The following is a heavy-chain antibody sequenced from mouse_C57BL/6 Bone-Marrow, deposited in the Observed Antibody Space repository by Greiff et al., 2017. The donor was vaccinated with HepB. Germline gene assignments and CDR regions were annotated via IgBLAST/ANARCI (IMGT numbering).Heavy chain of an antibody. Sequence: VQLQQPGAELVMPGASVKLSCKASGYTFTSYWMHWVKQRPGQGLEWIGEIDPSDSYTNYNQKFKGKSTLTVDKSSSTAYMQLSNLTSEDSAVYYCARWYYDRIMDYWGQGTSVTVSS. J-gene: IGHJ4*01. CDR1: GYTFTSYW. CDR2: IDPSDSYT. V-gene: IGHV1-69*01. D-gene: IGHD2-4*01. CDR3: ARWYYDRIMDY.